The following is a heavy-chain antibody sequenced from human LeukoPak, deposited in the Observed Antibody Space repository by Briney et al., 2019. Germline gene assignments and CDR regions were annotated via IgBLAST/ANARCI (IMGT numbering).Heavy chain of an antibody. CDR1: GGSFSGYY. V-gene: IGHV4-34*01. Sequence: PSETLSLTCAVYGGSFSGYYWSWIRQPPGKGLEWIGEINHSGSTNYNPSLKSRVTISVDTSKNQFSLKLSSVTAADTAVYYCARGLYYDFWSGYSIWFDPWGQGTLVTVSS. CDR3: ARGLYYDFWSGYSIWFDP. CDR2: INHSGST. J-gene: IGHJ5*02. D-gene: IGHD3-3*01.